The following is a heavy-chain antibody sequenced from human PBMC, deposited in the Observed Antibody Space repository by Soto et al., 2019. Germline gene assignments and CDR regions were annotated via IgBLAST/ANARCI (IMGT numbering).Heavy chain of an antibody. CDR3: ARVIAVAGTDAFDI. CDR1: GYSFTSYW. CDR2: IYPGDSDT. V-gene: IGHV5-51*01. Sequence: GESLKISCKGSGYSFTSYWIGWVRQMPGKGLEWMGIIYPGDSDTRYSPSFQGQVTISADESISTAHLQWSSLKASDTAMYYCARVIAVAGTDAFDIWGQGTMVTVSS. J-gene: IGHJ3*02. D-gene: IGHD6-19*01.